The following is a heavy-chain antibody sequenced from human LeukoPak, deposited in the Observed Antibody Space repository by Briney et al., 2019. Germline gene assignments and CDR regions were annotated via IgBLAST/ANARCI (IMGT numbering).Heavy chain of an antibody. CDR1: GYSISSGYY. CDR3: ARFSTVTTTRPLYYFDY. Sequence: PSETLSLTCTVSGYSISSGYYWSWIRQPPGKGLEWIGYIYYSGSTNYNPSLKSRVTISVDTSKNQFSLKLSSVTAADTAVYYCARFSTVTTTRPLYYFDYWGQGTLVTVSS. CDR2: IYYSGST. D-gene: IGHD4-17*01. V-gene: IGHV4-61*01. J-gene: IGHJ4*02.